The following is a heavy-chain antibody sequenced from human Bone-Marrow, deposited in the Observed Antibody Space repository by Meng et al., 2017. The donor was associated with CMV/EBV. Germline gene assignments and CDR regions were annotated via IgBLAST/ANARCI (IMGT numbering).Heavy chain of an antibody. CDR1: GFTFSSYW. V-gene: IGHV3-74*01. D-gene: IGHD5-24*01. J-gene: IGHJ4*02. Sequence: GESLKISCAASGFTFSSYWMHWVRQAPGKGLVWVSCINSDGSSTSYADSVKGRFTISRDNSKNTLYLQMNSLRAEDTAVYYCAKERRQDGYNYFDYWGQGTLVTVSS. CDR2: INSDGSST. CDR3: AKERRQDGYNYFDY.